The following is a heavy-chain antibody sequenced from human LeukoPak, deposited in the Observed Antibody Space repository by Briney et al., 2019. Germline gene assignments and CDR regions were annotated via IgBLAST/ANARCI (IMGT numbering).Heavy chain of an antibody. V-gene: IGHV1-18*01. J-gene: IGHJ4*02. D-gene: IGHD3-9*01. Sequence: ASVKVSCKASGYTFTSYGISWVRQAPGQGLEWMGWISAYNGNTNYAQKLQGRVTMTTDTSTSTAYMELRSLRSDDTAVYYCARDIEYYDILTQIDYWGQGTLVTVSS. CDR2: ISAYNGNT. CDR1: GYTFTSYG. CDR3: ARDIEYYDILTQIDY.